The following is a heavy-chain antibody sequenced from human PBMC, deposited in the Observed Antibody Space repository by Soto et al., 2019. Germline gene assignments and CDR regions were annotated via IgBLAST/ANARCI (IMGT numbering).Heavy chain of an antibody. CDR3: VIALRHTAMVYPWFDP. V-gene: IGHV4-31*03. Sequence: SETLSLTCTVSGASVSTGAYYWGWVRQRPGRGLEWIGYVYESGYTYYNMSLKSRLTISLDRSNNQFSLGLTSVSAADTAVYYCVIALRHTAMVYPWFDPWGQGTLVTVSS. D-gene: IGHD5-18*01. J-gene: IGHJ5*02. CDR1: GASVSTGAYY. CDR2: VYESGYT.